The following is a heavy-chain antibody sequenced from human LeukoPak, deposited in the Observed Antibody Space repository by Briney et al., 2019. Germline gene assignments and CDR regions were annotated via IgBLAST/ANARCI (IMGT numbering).Heavy chain of an antibody. V-gene: IGHV1-2*02. CDR2: INPNSGGT. J-gene: IGHJ4*02. Sequence: ASVKVSCKASGYTFTGYYMHWVRQAPGQGLERMGWINPNSGGTNYAQKFQGRVTMTRDTSISTAYMELSRLRSDDTAVYYCARDLPVPMVYATRPTDDYWGQGTLVTVSS. CDR1: GYTFTGYY. CDR3: ARDLPVPMVYATRPTDDY. D-gene: IGHD2-8*01.